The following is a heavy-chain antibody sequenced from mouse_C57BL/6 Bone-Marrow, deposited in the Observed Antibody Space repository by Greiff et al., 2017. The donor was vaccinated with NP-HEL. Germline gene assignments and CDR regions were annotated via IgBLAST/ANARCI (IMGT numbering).Heavy chain of an antibody. Sequence: EVMLVESGGGLVQPGGSLSLSCAASGFTFTDYYMSWVRQPPGKALEWLGFIRHKANGYTTVYSASVKGRFTISRDNSQSILYLQMNALRAEDSATYYCARSGYYGSRVLFAYWGQGTLVTVSA. V-gene: IGHV7-3*01. CDR2: IRHKANGYTT. CDR1: GFTFTDYY. J-gene: IGHJ3*01. CDR3: ARSGYYGSRVLFAY. D-gene: IGHD1-1*01.